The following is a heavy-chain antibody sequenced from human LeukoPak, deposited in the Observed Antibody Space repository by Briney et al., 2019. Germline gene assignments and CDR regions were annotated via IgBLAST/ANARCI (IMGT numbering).Heavy chain of an antibody. CDR1: GYTFTGYY. D-gene: IGHD2-15*01. CDR3: ASQCSGGSCYLDWFDH. V-gene: IGHV1-2*06. Sequence: ASVKVSCKASGYTFTGYYMHWVRQAPGQGLEWMGRINPNSGGTNYAQKFQGRVTMTRDTSISTAYMELSRLRSDDTAVYYCASQCSGGSCYLDWFDHWGQGTLVTVSS. J-gene: IGHJ5*02. CDR2: INPNSGGT.